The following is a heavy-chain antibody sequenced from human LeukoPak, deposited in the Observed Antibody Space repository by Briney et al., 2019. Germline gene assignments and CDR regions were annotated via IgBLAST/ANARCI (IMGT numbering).Heavy chain of an antibody. J-gene: IGHJ5*02. CDR3: ARGGEYYYDSSGWFDP. V-gene: IGHV4-31*03. CDR1: GGSISSGGYY. CDR2: IYYSGST. D-gene: IGHD3-22*01. Sequence: SETLSLTCTASGGSISSGGYYWSWIRQHPGKGLEWIGYIYYSGSTYYNPSLKSRVTISVDTSKNQFSLKLSSVTAADTSVYYCARGGEYYYDSSGWFDPWGQGTLVTVSS.